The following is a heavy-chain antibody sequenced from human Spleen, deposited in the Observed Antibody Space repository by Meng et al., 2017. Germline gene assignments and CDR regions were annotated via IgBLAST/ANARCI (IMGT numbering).Heavy chain of an antibody. CDR1: GFTFDDYA. CDR2: ISSSSSYI. D-gene: IGHD2-15*01. V-gene: IGHV3-21*01. CDR3: ARVLRVVVVAATTAPNDY. J-gene: IGHJ4*02. Sequence: GTLKISCAASGFTFDDYAMHWVRQAPGKGLEWVSSISSSSSYIYYADSVKGRFTISRDNAKNSLYLQMNSLRAEDTAVYYCARVLRVVVVAATTAPNDYWGQGTLVTVSS.